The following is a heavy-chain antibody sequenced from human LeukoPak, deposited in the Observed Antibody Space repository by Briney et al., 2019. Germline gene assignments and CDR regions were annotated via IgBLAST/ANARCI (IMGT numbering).Heavy chain of an antibody. CDR1: GFTVKSNY. V-gene: IGHV3-53*01. Sequence: GGSLRLSCAASGFTVKSNYMIWVRQAPGKGLEWVAVIYTDNSTYYADSVKRRFTISRDISKNTVYLQMNSLRAEDTAVYYCARPTTYGSYFDYWGQGALVTVSS. CDR3: ARPTTYGSYFDY. D-gene: IGHD1-7*01. J-gene: IGHJ4*02. CDR2: IYTDNST.